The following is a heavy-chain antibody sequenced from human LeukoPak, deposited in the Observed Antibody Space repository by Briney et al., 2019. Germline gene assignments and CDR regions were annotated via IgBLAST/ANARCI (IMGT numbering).Heavy chain of an antibody. CDR2: INSDVSST. CDR3: AKAAQYYYDSSGYYSALFDY. CDR1: GFTFSSYW. V-gene: IGHV3-74*01. Sequence: PGGSLRLSCAPSGFTFSSYWMNWVRQAPGKGLVWVSRINSDVSSTSYADFVKGRFTISRDNAKNTLYLQMNSLRAEDTAVYYCAKAAQYYYDSSGYYSALFDYWGQGTLVTVSS. J-gene: IGHJ4*02. D-gene: IGHD3-22*01.